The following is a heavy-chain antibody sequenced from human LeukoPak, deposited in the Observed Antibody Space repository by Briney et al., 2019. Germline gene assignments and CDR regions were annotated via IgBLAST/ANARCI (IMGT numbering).Heavy chain of an antibody. Sequence: ASVKVSCKASGYTFTSYGISWVRQAPGQGLEWMGWISAYNGNTNYAQKLQGRVTMTTDTSTSTAYMELSRLRSDDTAVYYCARAIIVVVSSWFDPWGQGTLVTVSS. CDR1: GYTFTSYG. CDR3: ARAIIVVVSSWFDP. CDR2: ISAYNGNT. J-gene: IGHJ5*02. D-gene: IGHD2-2*01. V-gene: IGHV1-18*01.